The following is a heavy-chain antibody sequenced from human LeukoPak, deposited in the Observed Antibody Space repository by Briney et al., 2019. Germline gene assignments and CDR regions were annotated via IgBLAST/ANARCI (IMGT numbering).Heavy chain of an antibody. D-gene: IGHD3-22*01. J-gene: IGHJ4*02. CDR1: GGSFSGYY. CDR3: ARSEAGYYDSSGLFYFDY. V-gene: IGHV4-34*01. CDR2: INHSGST. Sequence: PSETLSLTCAAYGGSFSGYYWSWIRQPPGKGLEWIGEINHSGSTNYNPSLKSRVTISVDTSKNQFSLKLSSVTAADTAVYYCARSEAGYYDSSGLFYFDYWGQGTLVTVSS.